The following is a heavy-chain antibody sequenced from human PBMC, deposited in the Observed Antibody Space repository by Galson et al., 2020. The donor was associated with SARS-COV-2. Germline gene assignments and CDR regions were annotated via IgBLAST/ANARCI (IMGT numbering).Heavy chain of an antibody. CDR2: IWYDGSNK. Sequence: GGSLRLSCAASGFTFSSYGMHWVRQAPGKGLEWVAVIWYDGSNKYYADSVKGRFTISRDNSKNTLYLQMNSLRAEDTAVYYCAKGAHQFDYWGQGTLVTDSS. J-gene: IGHJ4*02. CDR1: GFTFSSYG. V-gene: IGHV3-33*06. CDR3: AKGAHQFDY.